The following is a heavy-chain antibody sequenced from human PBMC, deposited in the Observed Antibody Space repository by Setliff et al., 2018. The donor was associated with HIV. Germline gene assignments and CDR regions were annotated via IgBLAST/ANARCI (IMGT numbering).Heavy chain of an antibody. CDR2: ISAHNGRI. V-gene: IGHV1-18*01. CDR1: GYTFSDYG. Sequence: ASVKFSCKASGYTFSDYGISWVRQAPGQGLEWMGWISAHNGRINYAQKFQGRVTMTTDRSTSTAYMELRSLRSDDTAVYYCARDVGRDGYCFDHWGQGTLVTVSS. J-gene: IGHJ4*02. D-gene: IGHD5-12*01. CDR3: ARDVGRDGYCFDH.